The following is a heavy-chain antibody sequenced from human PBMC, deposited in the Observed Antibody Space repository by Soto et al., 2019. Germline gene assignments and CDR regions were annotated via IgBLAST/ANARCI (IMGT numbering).Heavy chain of an antibody. V-gene: IGHV5-51*01. J-gene: IGHJ6*02. Sequence: LGESLKISCKGSGYSFTSYWIGWVRQMPGKGLEWMGIIYPGDSDTRYSPSFQGQVTISADKSISTAYLQWSSLKASDTAMYYCAISYSGYDYDANYYYYYGMDVWGQGTTVTVPS. CDR1: GYSFTSYW. CDR3: AISYSGYDYDANYYYYYGMDV. D-gene: IGHD5-12*01. CDR2: IYPGDSDT.